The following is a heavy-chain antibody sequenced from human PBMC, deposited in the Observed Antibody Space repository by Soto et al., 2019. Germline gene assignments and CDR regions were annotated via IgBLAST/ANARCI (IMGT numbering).Heavy chain of an antibody. J-gene: IGHJ5*02. CDR3: ARGGVRFLEWFDVWFDP. V-gene: IGHV4-59*01. CDR1: GGSISSYY. Sequence: PSETLSLTCTVSGGSISSYYWSWIRQPPGKGLEWIGYIYYSGSTNYNPSLKSRVTISVDTSKNQFSLKLSSVTAADTAVYYCARGGVRFLEWFDVWFDPWGQGTLVTVSS. D-gene: IGHD3-3*01. CDR2: IYYSGST.